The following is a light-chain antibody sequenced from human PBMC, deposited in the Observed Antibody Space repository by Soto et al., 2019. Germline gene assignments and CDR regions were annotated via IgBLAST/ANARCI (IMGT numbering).Light chain of an antibody. CDR3: AAWDDSLNGWV. CDR1: TSNIGINP. Sequence: QSVLTQPPSASGTPGQRVTISCSGSTSNIGINPVNWYQHPPKLLIYSDNQRPSGVPDRFSGSKSGTSASLAISGLQSEDEADYYCAAWDDSLNGWVFGGGTKLTVL. V-gene: IGLV1-44*01. CDR2: SDN. J-gene: IGLJ3*02.